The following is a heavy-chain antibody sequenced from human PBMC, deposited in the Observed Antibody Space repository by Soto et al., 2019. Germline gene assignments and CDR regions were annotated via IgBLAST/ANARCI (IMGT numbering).Heavy chain of an antibody. Sequence: EVQLVESGGGLVKPGGSLRLSCAASGFTFTRYSMNWVRQAPGKGREWVSSISSTTNYIYYADSMKGRFTVSRDNAKNSVYLEMNSLSAEDTAVYYCARESEDLTSNFDYWGQGTLVTVSS. V-gene: IGHV3-21*01. CDR3: ARESEDLTSNFDY. CDR2: ISSTTNYI. CDR1: GFTFTRYS. J-gene: IGHJ4*02.